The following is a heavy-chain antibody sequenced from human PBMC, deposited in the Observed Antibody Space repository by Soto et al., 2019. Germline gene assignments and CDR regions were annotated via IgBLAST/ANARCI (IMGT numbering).Heavy chain of an antibody. CDR1: GFTFTTYA. J-gene: IGHJ4*02. V-gene: IGHV3-23*01. D-gene: IGHD6-6*01. CDR2: ISGSGGST. Sequence: EVQLLESGGGLVQPGGSLRLSCAASGFTFTTYAMTWVRRAPGKGLEWVSAISGSGGSTYYADSVKGRFTISRDSSKNTVFLQMNSLRAEDTAVYYCAKSWDTTFSSSSHWGQGTLVTVSS. CDR3: AKSWDTTFSSSSH.